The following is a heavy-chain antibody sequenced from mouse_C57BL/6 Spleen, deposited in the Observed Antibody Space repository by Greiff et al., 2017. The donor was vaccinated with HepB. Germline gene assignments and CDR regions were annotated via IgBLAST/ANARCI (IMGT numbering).Heavy chain of an antibody. J-gene: IGHJ4*01. CDR3: AREYGKRFMDY. Sequence: EVKLVESGGGLVKPGGSLKLSCAASGFTFSSYAMSWVRQTPEKRLEWVATISDGGSYTYYPDNVKGRFTISRDNAKNNLYLQMSHLKSEDTAMYYCAREYGKRFMDYWGQGTSVTVSS. CDR2: ISDGGSYT. V-gene: IGHV5-4*01. D-gene: IGHD2-1*01. CDR1: GFTFSSYA.